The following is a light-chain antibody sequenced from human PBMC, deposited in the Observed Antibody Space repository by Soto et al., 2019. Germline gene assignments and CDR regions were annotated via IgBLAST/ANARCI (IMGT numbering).Light chain of an antibody. CDR1: SSDVGGYNY. Sequence: QSALTQPPSASGSPGQSVTISCTGTSSDVGGYNYVSWYQQHPGKAPKLMISEVSKRPSGVPDRFSGSKSGNTASLTVSDLKAEDEADYYCSSFAGNNNLVFGGGTKLTVL. CDR2: EVS. V-gene: IGLV2-8*01. CDR3: SSFAGNNNLV. J-gene: IGLJ2*01.